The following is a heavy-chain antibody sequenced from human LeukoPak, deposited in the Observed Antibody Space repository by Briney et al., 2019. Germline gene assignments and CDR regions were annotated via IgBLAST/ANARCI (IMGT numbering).Heavy chain of an antibody. CDR3: AREYQLLGTVYNYFDP. CDR2: MNPNSGNT. J-gene: IGHJ5*02. CDR1: GGTFSNYA. Sequence: GASVKVSCKASGGTFSNYAISWVRQASGQGLEWMGWMNPNSGNTGYAQKFQGRVTMTRNTSISTAYMELTSLRSEDTAVYYCAREYQLLGTVYNYFDPWGQGTLVTVSS. D-gene: IGHD2-2*01. V-gene: IGHV1-8*02.